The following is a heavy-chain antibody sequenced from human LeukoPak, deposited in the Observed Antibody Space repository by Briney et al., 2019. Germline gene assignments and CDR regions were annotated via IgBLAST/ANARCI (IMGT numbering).Heavy chain of an antibody. Sequence: GRSLRLSCAASGFTFSSYAMHWVSQVPGNGLEWVAVLSDDGNNKYYADSVKGRFTISRDNSKNTLHLQMNSLRVEDTAVYYCVRSWYLFDYWGQGTLVTVSS. CDR3: VRSWYLFDY. J-gene: IGHJ4*02. CDR1: GFTFSSYA. V-gene: IGHV3-30-3*01. CDR2: LSDDGNNK. D-gene: IGHD6-13*01.